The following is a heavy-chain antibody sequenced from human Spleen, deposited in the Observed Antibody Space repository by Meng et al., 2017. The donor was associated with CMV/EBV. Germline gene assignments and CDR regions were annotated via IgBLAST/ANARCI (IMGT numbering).Heavy chain of an antibody. CDR3: AIDRYSNYPSPDY. D-gene: IGHD4-11*01. Sequence: GGSLRLSCAASGFTFTDYYMTWIRQAPGKGLEWVSGLSGSGGSRYYADSVRGRFTISRDNSKNTLYLQMNSLRAEDTAVYYCAIDRYSNYPSPDYWGQGTLVTVSS. CDR2: LSGSGGSR. CDR1: GFTFTDYY. J-gene: IGHJ4*02. V-gene: IGHV3-23*01.